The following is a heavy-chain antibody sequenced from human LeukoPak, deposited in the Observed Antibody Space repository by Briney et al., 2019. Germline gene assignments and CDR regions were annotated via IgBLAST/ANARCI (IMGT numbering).Heavy chain of an antibody. J-gene: IGHJ4*02. Sequence: PGGSLRLSCAASGFTFSSYSMNWVRQAPGKGLEWVSSISSSSSYIYYADSVKGRFTISRDNAKNSLYLQMNSLRAEDTAVYYCARSRQLLLRDDYWGQGTLVTVSS. CDR3: ARSRQLLLRDDY. CDR1: GFTFSSYS. CDR2: ISSSSSYI. D-gene: IGHD2-2*01. V-gene: IGHV3-21*01.